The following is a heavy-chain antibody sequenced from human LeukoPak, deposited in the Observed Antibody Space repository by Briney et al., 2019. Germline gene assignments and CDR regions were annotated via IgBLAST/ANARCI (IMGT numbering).Heavy chain of an antibody. CDR1: GFTLNHFE. V-gene: IGHV3-48*03. J-gene: IGHJ4*02. Sequence: GGSLRLSCVPSGFTLNHFEIHWVRQAPGKGLEWVSYISSSGTTIFSSDSVKARFTISRDNAKNSLFLQINSLRAEDTAVYYCARGDSAVWGQGTLVTVSS. CDR2: ISSSGTTI. D-gene: IGHD3-10*01. CDR3: ARGDSAV.